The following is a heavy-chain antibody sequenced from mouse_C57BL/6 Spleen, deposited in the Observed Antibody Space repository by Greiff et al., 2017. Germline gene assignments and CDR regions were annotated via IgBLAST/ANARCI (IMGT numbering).Heavy chain of an antibody. Sequence: VKLMESGAELVKPGASVKISCKASGYAFSSYWMNWVKQRSGKGLEWIGQIYPGDGDTNYNGKFKGKATLTADKSSSTAYMQLSSLTSEDSAVYFCARFRDFDYWGQGTTLTVSS. CDR3: ARFRDFDY. CDR2: IYPGDGDT. CDR1: GYAFSSYW. V-gene: IGHV1-80*01. J-gene: IGHJ2*01.